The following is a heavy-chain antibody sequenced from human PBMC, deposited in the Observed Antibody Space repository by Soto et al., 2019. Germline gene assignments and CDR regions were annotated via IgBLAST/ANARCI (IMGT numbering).Heavy chain of an antibody. CDR3: TRTGTREVFDY. CDR2: INPNSGDT. J-gene: IGHJ4*02. D-gene: IGHD1-7*01. Sequence: ASVKVSCKASGYTFTDYYIHWVRQAPGQGLEWMGRINPNSGDTDYAQNFQGRVTMTRDTPINTAFMDLSGLTSDDTAVYYCTRTGTREVFDYWGQGTLVTAPQ. V-gene: IGHV1-2*06. CDR1: GYTFTDYY.